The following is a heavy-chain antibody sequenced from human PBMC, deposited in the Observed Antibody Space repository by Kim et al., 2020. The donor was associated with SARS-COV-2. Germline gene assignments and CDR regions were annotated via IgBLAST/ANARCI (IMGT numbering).Heavy chain of an antibody. CDR1: GFTFSDYY. CDR3: ARVPYYYDSSGYYVYFDY. D-gene: IGHD3-22*01. Sequence: GGSLRLSCAASGFTFSDYYMSWIRQAPGKGLEWVSYISSSGSTIYYADSVKGRFTISRDNAKNSLYLQMNSLRAEDTAVYYCARVPYYYDSSGYYVYFDYWGQGTLVTVSS. V-gene: IGHV3-11*01. CDR2: ISSSGSTI. J-gene: IGHJ4*02.